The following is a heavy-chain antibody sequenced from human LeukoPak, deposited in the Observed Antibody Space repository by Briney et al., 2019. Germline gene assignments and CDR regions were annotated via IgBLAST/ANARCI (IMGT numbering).Heavy chain of an antibody. J-gene: IGHJ4*02. CDR2: ISSSSSTI. CDR3: AKDWGYCSSTSCYRGYDY. V-gene: IGHV3-48*01. Sequence: GGSLRLSCAASGFTFGSYSMNWVRQAPGKGLEWVSYISSSSSTIYYADSVKGRFTISRDNAKNSLYLQMNSLRAEDTAVYYCAKDWGYCSSTSCYRGYDYWGQGTLVTVSS. D-gene: IGHD2-2*02. CDR1: GFTFGSYS.